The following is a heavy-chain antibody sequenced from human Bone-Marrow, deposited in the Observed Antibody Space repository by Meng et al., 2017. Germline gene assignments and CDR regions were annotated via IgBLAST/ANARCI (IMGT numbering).Heavy chain of an antibody. CDR1: GFTVSSNY. V-gene: IGHV3-11*01. Sequence: GESLKISCAASGFTVSSNYMSWIRQAPGKGLEWVSYISSSGSTIYYADSVKGRFTISRDNAKNPLYLQMNSLRAEDTAVYYCARDSGKYYDFWSGYLEGLDYWGQGTLVTVSS. J-gene: IGHJ4*02. CDR3: ARDSGKYYDFWSGYLEGLDY. D-gene: IGHD3-3*01. CDR2: ISSSGSTI.